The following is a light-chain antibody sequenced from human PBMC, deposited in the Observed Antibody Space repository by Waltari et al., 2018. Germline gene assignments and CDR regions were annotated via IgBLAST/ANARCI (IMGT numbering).Light chain of an antibody. CDR2: DVT. V-gene: IGLV2-23*02. CDR1: SSDVGGYNL. J-gene: IGLJ2*01. CDR3: CSFAGSTTVI. Sequence: QSALTQPASVSGSPGQSITISCTGTSSDVGGYNLVSWYQQHPGEVPKLMIYDVTKRPSGISNRFSASKSGNTASLTISGLQAEDEADYYCCSFAGSTTVIFGGGTRLTVL.